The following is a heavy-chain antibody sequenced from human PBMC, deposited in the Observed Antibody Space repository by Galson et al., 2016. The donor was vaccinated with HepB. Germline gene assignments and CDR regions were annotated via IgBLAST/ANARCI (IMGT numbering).Heavy chain of an antibody. V-gene: IGHV1-18*04. Sequence: SCKAFGYTFTSYGISWVRQAPGQGLEWMGWISAYNGHTNYARNLQGRVTMTTVTSTNTAYMELRRLRSDDTAVYYCARAEGSGLGYMDVWGKGTTVIVSS. CDR1: GYTFTSYG. J-gene: IGHJ6*03. D-gene: IGHD6-19*01. CDR2: ISAYNGHT. CDR3: ARAEGSGLGYMDV.